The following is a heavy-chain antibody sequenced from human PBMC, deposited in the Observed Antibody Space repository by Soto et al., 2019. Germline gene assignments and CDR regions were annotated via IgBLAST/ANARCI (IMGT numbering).Heavy chain of an antibody. J-gene: IGHJ6*03. V-gene: IGHV3-30*18. CDR1: GFTFSSYG. D-gene: IGHD4-17*01. CDR3: AKDHDYGDYRIYYYYYMDV. CDR2: ISYDGSNK. Sequence: QVQLVESGGGVVQPGRSLRLSCAASGFTFSSYGMHWVRQAPGKGLEWVAVISYDGSNKYYADSVKGRFTISRDNSKNTLYLQMNSLRAEDTAVYYCAKDHDYGDYRIYYYYYMDVWGKGTTVTVSS.